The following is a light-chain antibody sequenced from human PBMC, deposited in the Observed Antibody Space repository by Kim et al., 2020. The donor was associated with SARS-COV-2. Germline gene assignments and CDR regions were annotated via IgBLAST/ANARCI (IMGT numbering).Light chain of an antibody. CDR1: DIGRKS. V-gene: IGLV3-21*01. CDR3: QVWDSSTDHVI. J-gene: IGLJ2*01. Sequence: AQGGTATISGGGNDIGRKSVHWYQQRPGQAPALVIYFDKDRPSGIPERFSGSNSENSATLTISRVEVGDEADYYCQVWDSSTDHVIFGGGTQLTVL. CDR2: FDK.